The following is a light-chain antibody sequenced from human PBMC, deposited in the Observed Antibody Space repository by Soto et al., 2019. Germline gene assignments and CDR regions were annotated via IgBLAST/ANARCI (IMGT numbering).Light chain of an antibody. Sequence: EIVMTQSPATLSVSPGERATLSCRASQSVSNNLAWYQQKPGQAPRLLIYGASTRATGIPTRFSGRGSGAEFTLHIRSQQSEFFSGYCCKQCNNWYAFGGGPKLEIK. V-gene: IGKV3-15*01. CDR1: QSVSNN. CDR3: KQCNNWYA. CDR2: GAS. J-gene: IGKJ2*01.